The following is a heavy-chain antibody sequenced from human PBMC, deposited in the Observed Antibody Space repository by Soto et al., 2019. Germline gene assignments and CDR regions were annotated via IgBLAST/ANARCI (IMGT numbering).Heavy chain of an antibody. V-gene: IGHV2-5*02. CDR1: GFSLSAEGVG. CDR2: IYWDDDK. J-gene: IGHJ3*01. Sequence: QITLKESGPTLVKPTQTLTLTCTFSGFSLSAEGVGVGWIRQPPGKALEWLALIYWDDDKRYRPSLKSRLTITKDTPKNQVVLTMTNMDPVDTATYYCAHAYGGTSWPNDAFDVWGQGTVVTVSS. CDR3: AHAYGGTSWPNDAFDV. D-gene: IGHD2-2*01.